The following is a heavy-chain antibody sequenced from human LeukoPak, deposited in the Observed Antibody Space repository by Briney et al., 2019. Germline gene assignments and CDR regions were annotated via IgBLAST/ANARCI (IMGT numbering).Heavy chain of an antibody. CDR1: GYTFTDYF. CDR2: INPNGGGT. Sequence: ASVKVSCKASGYTFTDYFMHWVRQAPGQGLEWMGWINPNGGGTNNAQNFQGRVTMTRDTSISTAYMELSSLRSDDTAVYYCARVITGAGAYAYWGQGTLVTVSS. D-gene: IGHD1-20*01. V-gene: IGHV1-2*02. J-gene: IGHJ4*02. CDR3: ARVITGAGAYAY.